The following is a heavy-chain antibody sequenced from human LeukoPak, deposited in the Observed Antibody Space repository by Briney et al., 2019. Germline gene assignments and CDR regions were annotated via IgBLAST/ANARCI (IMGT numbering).Heavy chain of an antibody. J-gene: IGHJ5*02. CDR2: MYVSGST. D-gene: IGHD3-10*01. CDR3: ARDMVRGVKAYLSWFDP. Sequence: SETLSLTCTVSGDSISSYYWSWIRQPAGKGLEWIGRMYVSGSTNYNPSLKSRVTMSVDTPKNQFSLKMTSVTAADTAFYYCARDMVRGVKAYLSWFDPWGQGILVTVST. CDR1: GDSISSYY. V-gene: IGHV4-4*07.